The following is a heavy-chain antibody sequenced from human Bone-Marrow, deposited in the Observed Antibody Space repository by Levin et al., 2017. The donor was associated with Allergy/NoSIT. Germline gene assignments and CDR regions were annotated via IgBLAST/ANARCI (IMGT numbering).Heavy chain of an antibody. CDR2: ISFDGSTR. J-gene: IGHJ6*02. D-gene: IGHD3-3*01. CDR1: GFSFNNYA. CDR3: ARGSGVLGSYGLDV. V-gene: IGHV3-30*04. Sequence: GESLKISCAASGFSFNNYAMHWVRQAPGKGLEWLAFISFDGSTRYYADSVKGRFTISRDNSKNTVHLQMNSLRGDDTGVYCCARGSGVLGSYGLDVWGQGTTVTVSS.